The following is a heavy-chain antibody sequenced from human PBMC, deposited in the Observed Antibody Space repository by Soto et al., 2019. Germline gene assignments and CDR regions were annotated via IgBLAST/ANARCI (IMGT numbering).Heavy chain of an antibody. CDR3: ARDPGSAWPAQIFDF. CDR1: GFTFSDHA. V-gene: IGHV3-23*01. Sequence: GGSLRLSCEASGFTFSDHAMSWVRRAPGKGLEWVAAISDSVHGAVYADSVKGRFTISRDNSKNTLYLQMNSLRGEDTGVYYCARDPGSAWPAQIFDFWGQGTVVTVSS. CDR2: ISDSVHGA. D-gene: IGHD6-19*01. J-gene: IGHJ4*02.